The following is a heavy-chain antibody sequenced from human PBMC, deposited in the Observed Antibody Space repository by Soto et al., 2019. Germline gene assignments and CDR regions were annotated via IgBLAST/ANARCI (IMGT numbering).Heavy chain of an antibody. CDR3: ARVGRYGWDFDH. CDR2: INEDGSQK. D-gene: IGHD5-18*01. CDR1: EFRFRSYW. J-gene: IGHJ4*02. Sequence: LRLSCAASEFRFRSYWMTWVRQAPGKGLEWVALINEDGSQKYYVGSVKGRFIISRDNAKDSVYMQMDSLRAGDTAVYFCARVGRYGWDFDHWGQGTLVTVSS. V-gene: IGHV3-7*01.